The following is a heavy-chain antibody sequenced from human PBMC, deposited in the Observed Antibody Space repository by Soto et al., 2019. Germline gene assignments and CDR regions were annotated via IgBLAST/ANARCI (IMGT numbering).Heavy chain of an antibody. V-gene: IGHV3-23*01. CDR3: APHVSCSGGSCQYDAFAI. CDR2: VTADGGT. D-gene: IGHD2-15*01. J-gene: IGHJ3*02. Sequence: PGGSLRLSCIGPGFTFSNYAMTWIRQAPGKGPEWVSTVTADGGTYYADSVKGRFAMSRDTSENTLYLQMNSLGAEDTAAYYCAPHVSCSGGSCQYDAFAIRGQGTMVTVSS. CDR1: GFTFSNYA.